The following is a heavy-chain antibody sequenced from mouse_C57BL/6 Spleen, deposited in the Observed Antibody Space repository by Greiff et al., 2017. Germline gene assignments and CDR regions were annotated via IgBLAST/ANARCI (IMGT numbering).Heavy chain of an antibody. CDR3: TRLYGNYDWYWYFDV. V-gene: IGHV6-6*01. CDR2: IRNKANNHAT. CDR1: GFTFSDAW. Sequence: EVKLMESGGGLVHPGGSMKLSCAASGFTFSDAWMDWVRQSPEKGLEWVAEIRNKANNHATYYAESVKGRFTISRDDSKSSVYLQMNSLRAEDTGIYYCTRLYGNYDWYWYFDVWGTGTTVTVSS. D-gene: IGHD2-1*01. J-gene: IGHJ1*03.